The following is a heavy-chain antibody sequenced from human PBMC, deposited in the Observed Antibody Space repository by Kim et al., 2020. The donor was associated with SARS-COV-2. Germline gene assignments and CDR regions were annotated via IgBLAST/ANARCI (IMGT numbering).Heavy chain of an antibody. D-gene: IGHD3-3*01. J-gene: IGHJ3*02. CDR1: GGSISSYY. Sequence: SETLSLTCTVSGGSISSYYWSWIRQPPGKGLEWIGYIYYSGSTNYNPSLKSRVTISVDTSKNQFSLKLSSVTAADTAVYYCARAHKKTIFGVVGAFYIWGPRKNVT. CDR2: IYYSGST. V-gene: IGHV4-59*13. CDR3: ARAHKKTIFGVVGAFYI.